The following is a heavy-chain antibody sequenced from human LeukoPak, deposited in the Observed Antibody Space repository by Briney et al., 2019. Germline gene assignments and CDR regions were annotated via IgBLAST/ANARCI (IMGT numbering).Heavy chain of an antibody. CDR2: ISSSSSTI. CDR1: GFTFSSYS. J-gene: IGHJ5*02. Sequence: PGGSLRLSCAASGFTFSSYSMNWVRQAPGKGLEWVSYISSSSSTIYYADSVKGRFTISRDNAKNTLCLQMNILRAEDTAVYYCARALRYFDWLSTSPEYNWFDPWGQGTLVTVSS. V-gene: IGHV3-48*01. D-gene: IGHD3-9*01. CDR3: ARALRYFDWLSTSPEYNWFDP.